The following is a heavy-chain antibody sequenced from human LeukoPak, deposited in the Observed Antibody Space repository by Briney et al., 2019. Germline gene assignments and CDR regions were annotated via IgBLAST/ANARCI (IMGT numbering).Heavy chain of an antibody. Sequence: GESLRISCKGSGYSFTSYWISWVRQMPGKGLEWMGIIYPGDSDTRYSPSFQGQVTISADKSISTAYLQWSSLKASDTAMYYCARHVAGGSTSPGVAAAGSLDYWGQGTLVTVSS. CDR2: IYPGDSDT. J-gene: IGHJ4*02. CDR3: ARHVAGGSTSPGVAAAGSLDY. V-gene: IGHV5-51*01. D-gene: IGHD6-13*01. CDR1: GYSFTSYW.